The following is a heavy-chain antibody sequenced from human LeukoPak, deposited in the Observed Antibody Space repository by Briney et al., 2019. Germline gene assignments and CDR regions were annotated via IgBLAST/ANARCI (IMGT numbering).Heavy chain of an antibody. CDR3: ASWTAAGPPDAFDV. Sequence: PSETLSLTCTVSGGSISSYYWSWIRQPPGKGLEWIGYIYYSGSTNYNPSLKSRVTISVDTSKNQFSLKLSSVTAADTAVYYCASWTAAGPPDAFDVWGQGTMVTVSP. V-gene: IGHV4-59*01. CDR1: GGSISSYY. D-gene: IGHD6-13*01. CDR2: IYYSGST. J-gene: IGHJ3*01.